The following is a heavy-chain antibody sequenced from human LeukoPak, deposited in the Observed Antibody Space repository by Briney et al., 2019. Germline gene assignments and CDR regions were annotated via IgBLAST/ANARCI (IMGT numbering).Heavy chain of an antibody. D-gene: IGHD5-18*01. CDR3: ARRLFPRDSYGSNWFDP. Sequence: ASVKVSCKASGYTFTSYGISWVRQAPGQGLEWMGWISAYNGNTNYAQKLQGRVTMATDTSTSTAYMELRSLRSDDTAVYYCARRLFPRDSYGSNWFDPWGQGTLVTVSS. V-gene: IGHV1-18*01. CDR1: GYTFTSYG. CDR2: ISAYNGNT. J-gene: IGHJ5*02.